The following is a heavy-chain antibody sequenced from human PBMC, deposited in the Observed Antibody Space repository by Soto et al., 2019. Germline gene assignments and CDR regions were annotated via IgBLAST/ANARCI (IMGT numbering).Heavy chain of an antibody. CDR2: IYHSGST. V-gene: IGHV4-30-2*01. CDR3: AKDLHYFDISGDYDPNYYFHY. Sequence: SETLSLICAVSGGSISSGGYSWSWIRQPPGKGLEWIGYIYHSGSTYYNPSLKSRVTISVDRSKNQFSLKLSSVTAADTAVYYCAKDLHYFDISGDYDPNYYFHYCGQGTLVTVSS. CDR1: GGSISSGGYS. J-gene: IGHJ4*02. D-gene: IGHD3-22*01.